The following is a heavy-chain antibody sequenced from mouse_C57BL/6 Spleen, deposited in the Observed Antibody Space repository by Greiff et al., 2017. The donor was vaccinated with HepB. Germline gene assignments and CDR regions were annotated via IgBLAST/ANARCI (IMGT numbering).Heavy chain of an antibody. CDR2: IDPSDSYT. J-gene: IGHJ2*01. D-gene: IGHD4-1*01. CDR1: GYTFTSYW. Sequence: QVQLQQSGAELVMPGASVKLSCKASGYTFTSYWMHWVKQRPGQGLEWIGEIDPSDSYTNYNQKFKGKSTLTVDKSSSTAYMQLSSLTSEDSAVYYCARSGVKGYWGQGTTLTVSS. V-gene: IGHV1-69*01. CDR3: ARSGVKGY.